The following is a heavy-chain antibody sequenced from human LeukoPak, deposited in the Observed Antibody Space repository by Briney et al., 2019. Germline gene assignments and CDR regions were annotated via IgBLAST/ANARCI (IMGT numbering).Heavy chain of an antibody. CDR2: TSSRGDSI. CDR3: ARADSSWYWGWFDP. Sequence: PGGSLRLSCAASGFTFSDYYMSWIRQAPGKGLEWISYTSSRGDSIQYADSVKGRFTMSRDNAKNSVHLQMNSLRAEDTAVYYCARADSSWYWGWFDPWGQGILVTVSS. D-gene: IGHD6-13*01. V-gene: IGHV3-11*01. J-gene: IGHJ5*02. CDR1: GFTFSDYY.